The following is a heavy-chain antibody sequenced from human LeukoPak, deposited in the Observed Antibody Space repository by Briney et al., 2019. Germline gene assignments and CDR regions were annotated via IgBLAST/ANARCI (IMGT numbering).Heavy chain of an antibody. V-gene: IGHV4-59*01. CDR1: GGSFSDSY. Sequence: SETLSLTCTVSGGSFSDSYWSWLRQPPGKGLEWIGYIYDSGSTNYNPSLKSRVTISVDTSKNQFSLKMNSVTAADTAVYYCARDRWFDPWGQGTLVTVSS. CDR3: ARDRWFDP. J-gene: IGHJ5*02. CDR2: IYDSGST.